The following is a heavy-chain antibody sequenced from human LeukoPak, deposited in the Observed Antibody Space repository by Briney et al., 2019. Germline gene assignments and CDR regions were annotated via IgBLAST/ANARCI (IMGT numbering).Heavy chain of an antibody. CDR2: ISAYNGNT. D-gene: IGHD2-15*01. CDR3: ARDRYCSGGSCVNWFDP. CDR1: GYTFTSYG. V-gene: IGHV1-18*01. Sequence: ASVKVSCKASGYTFTSYGISWVRQAPGQGLEWMGWISAYNGNTNYAQKVQGRVTMTTDTSTSTAYMELSRLRSDDTAVYYCARDRYCSGGSCVNWFDPWGQGTLVTVSS. J-gene: IGHJ5*02.